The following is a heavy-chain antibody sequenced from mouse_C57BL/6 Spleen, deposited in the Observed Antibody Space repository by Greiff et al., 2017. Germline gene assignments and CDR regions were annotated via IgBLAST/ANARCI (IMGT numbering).Heavy chain of an antibody. V-gene: IGHV1-50*01. CDR1: GYTFTSYW. CDR3: ASGPYYYGSSYVFDY. CDR2: IDPSDSYT. Sequence: QVQLKQPGAELVKPGASVKLSCKASGYTFTSYWMQWVKQRPGQGLEWIGEIDPSDSYTNYNKKFKGKATLTVDTSSSTAYMQLSSLTSEDSAVYYCASGPYYYGSSYVFDYWGQGTTLTVSS. D-gene: IGHD1-1*01. J-gene: IGHJ2*01.